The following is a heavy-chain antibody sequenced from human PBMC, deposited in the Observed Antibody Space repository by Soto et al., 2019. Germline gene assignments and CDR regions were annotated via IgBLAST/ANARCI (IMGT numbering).Heavy chain of an antibody. Sequence: GGSLRLSCAASGFTFSSYAMSWVRQAPGKGLEWVSAISGSGGSTYYADSVKGRFTISRDNSKNTLYLQMNSLRAEDTAVYYCAKDPGASGEYCYYMDVWGKGTTVTVSS. CDR3: AKDPGASGEYCYYMDV. V-gene: IGHV3-23*01. D-gene: IGHD4-17*01. J-gene: IGHJ6*03. CDR1: GFTFSSYA. CDR2: ISGSGGST.